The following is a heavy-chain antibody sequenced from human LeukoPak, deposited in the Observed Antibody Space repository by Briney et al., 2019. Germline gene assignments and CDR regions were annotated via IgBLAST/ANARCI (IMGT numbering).Heavy chain of an antibody. CDR2: INHSGST. D-gene: IGHD3-10*01. CDR1: GFTFSSYS. Sequence: GSLRLSCAASGFTFSSYSMNWVRQAPGKGLEWIGEINHSGSTNYNPSLKSRVTISVDTSKNQFSLKLSSVTAADTAVYYCARGEEDVLLWFGDPGHWFDPWGQGTLVTVSS. J-gene: IGHJ5*02. V-gene: IGHV4-34*01. CDR3: ARGEEDVLLWFGDPGHWFDP.